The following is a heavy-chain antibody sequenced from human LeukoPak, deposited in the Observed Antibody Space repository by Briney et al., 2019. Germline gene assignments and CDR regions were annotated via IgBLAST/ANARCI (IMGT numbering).Heavy chain of an antibody. J-gene: IGHJ3*02. D-gene: IGHD2-15*01. V-gene: IGHV1-18*01. CDR1: GYTFTSYG. CDR3: AREFVYCSGGSCHGAAFDI. Sequence: ASVKVSCKASGYTFTSYGISWVRQAPGQGLEWMGWISAYNGNTNCAQKLQGRVTMTTDTSTSTAYMELRSLRSDDTAVYYCAREFVYCSGGSCHGAAFDIWGQGTMVTVSS. CDR2: ISAYNGNT.